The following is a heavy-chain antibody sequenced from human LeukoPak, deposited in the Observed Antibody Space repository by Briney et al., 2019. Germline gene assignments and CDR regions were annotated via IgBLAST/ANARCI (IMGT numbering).Heavy chain of an antibody. CDR3: ARIRDYYYGMDV. CDR1: GGSISSYY. V-gene: IGHV4-4*09. Sequence: PSETLSLTCTVSGGSISSYYWSWIRQPPGKGLEWIGYIYTSGSTNYNPSLKSRVTISVDTSKNQFSLKLSSVTAADTAVYYCARIRDYYYGMDVWGQGTTVTVSS. CDR2: IYTSGST. J-gene: IGHJ6*02. D-gene: IGHD3-10*01.